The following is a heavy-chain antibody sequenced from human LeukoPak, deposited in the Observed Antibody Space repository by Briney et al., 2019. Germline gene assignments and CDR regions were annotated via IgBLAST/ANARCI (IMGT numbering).Heavy chain of an antibody. V-gene: IGHV3-7*01. CDR3: VRGTRAFDV. CDR2: IKEDGSEK. J-gene: IGHJ3*01. Sequence: GGSLRLFCAACGFNFGEFWMAWVRQTPGKGLEWVADIKEDGSEKFYVDSVKGRFTISRDNSKNLLDLQMNRLRGDDTALYYCVRGTRAFDVWGQGTMVTVSS. CDR1: GFNFGEFW.